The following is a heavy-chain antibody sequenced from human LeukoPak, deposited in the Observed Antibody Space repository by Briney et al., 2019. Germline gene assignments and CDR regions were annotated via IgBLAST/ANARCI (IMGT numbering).Heavy chain of an antibody. Sequence: SETLSLTCTVSGGSINTYYWTWLRQPAGKRLEWLGRMYHSGTTNYNSPLYNPSLSIRVTMSVDGAKNQFSLRLKSVTTADTAIYFCARERDHGYSYGLVLDSWGQGSLVTVSS. J-gene: IGHJ4*02. CDR1: GGSINTYY. CDR3: ARERDHGYSYGLVLDS. V-gene: IGHV4-4*07. D-gene: IGHD5-18*01. CDR2: MYHSGTT.